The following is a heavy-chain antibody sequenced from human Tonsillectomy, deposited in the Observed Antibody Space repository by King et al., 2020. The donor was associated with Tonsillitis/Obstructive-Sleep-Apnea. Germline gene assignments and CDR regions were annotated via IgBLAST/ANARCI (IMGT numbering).Heavy chain of an antibody. Sequence: QLVQSGTEVKRPGASVQVSCKASGFTFTRYCIHWIRQAPGQGLEWMGIINPRDGITTHAQRFQGRVSVTRDTSTSSVYMELSSLRSEDTAVYFCARDDVLGRYLDYWGQGTLVTVSS. V-gene: IGHV1-46*01. CDR2: INPRDGIT. J-gene: IGHJ4*02. CDR3: ARDDVLGRYLDY. D-gene: IGHD2-8*01. CDR1: GFTFTRYC.